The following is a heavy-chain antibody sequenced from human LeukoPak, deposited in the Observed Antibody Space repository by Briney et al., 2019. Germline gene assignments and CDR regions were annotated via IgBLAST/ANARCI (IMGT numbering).Heavy chain of an antibody. CDR1: GYSVTSYW. V-gene: IGHV5-51*01. CDR3: ARQLANWGSEGSTFDY. Sequence: GESLKISCKGSGYSVTSYWIGWVRQMPGKGLEWMGIIYPGDSDTRYSPSFQGQVTISADKSISTAYLQWSSLKASDTAMYYCARQLANWGSEGSTFDYWGQGTLVTVSS. CDR2: IYPGDSDT. J-gene: IGHJ4*02. D-gene: IGHD7-27*01.